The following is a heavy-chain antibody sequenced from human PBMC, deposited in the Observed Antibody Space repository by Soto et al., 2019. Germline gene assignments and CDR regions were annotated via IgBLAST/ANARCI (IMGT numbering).Heavy chain of an antibody. CDR1: GGLFSVFS. Sequence: QVQLVQSGAEVKKPGSSMKVSCKTSGGLFSVFSFNWVRQAPGQGLEWMGGVLPITGSTDYAQKFQGRLTITADRSTSTIYMELSRLTSDDTANYYCATIRVRGGPLRFEDGGQGTLISVSS. D-gene: IGHD5-12*01. CDR3: ATIRVRGGPLRFED. V-gene: IGHV1-69*06. CDR2: VLPITGST. J-gene: IGHJ4*01.